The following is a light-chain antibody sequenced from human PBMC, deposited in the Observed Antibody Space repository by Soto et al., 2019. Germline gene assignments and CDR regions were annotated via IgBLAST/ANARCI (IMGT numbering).Light chain of an antibody. CDR3: QHYYGYSRA. V-gene: IGKV1-5*03. CDR1: QSIAIW. Sequence: DIQMTQSPSTLSASVGDRVTITCRASQSIAIWLAWYQQKPGKAPKHLIYKASNLENGVPSRFSGSGSGTEFTLTIISLQPDDSATYYCQHYYGYSRAFGQGTKLEIK. CDR2: KAS. J-gene: IGKJ2*01.